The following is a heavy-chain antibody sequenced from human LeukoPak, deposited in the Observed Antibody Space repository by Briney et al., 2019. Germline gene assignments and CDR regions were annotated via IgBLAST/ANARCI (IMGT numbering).Heavy chain of an antibody. D-gene: IGHD5-12*01. CDR1: GYSFTSYW. CDR2: IYPGDSDT. J-gene: IGHJ4*02. V-gene: IGHV5-51*01. Sequence: GESLKISCKGSGYSFTSYWIGWVRQMPGKGLEWMGIIYPGDSDTRYNPSFQGQVTISADKSISTAYLQWSSLKASDTAMYYCARNYQARYSGPDYWGQGTLVTVSS. CDR3: ARNYQARYSGPDY.